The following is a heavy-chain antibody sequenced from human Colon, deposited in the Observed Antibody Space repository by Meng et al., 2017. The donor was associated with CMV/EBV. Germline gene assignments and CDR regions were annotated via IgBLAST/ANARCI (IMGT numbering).Heavy chain of an antibody. Sequence: GSLRLSCAVSGGSISRYYWTWVRQPPGKGLEWIAYIYYSGATSYNPSFKSRGTISVDTSKNQFSLKLNSVTAADTAVYYCTRDTPHNAFDPWGQGALVTVSS. J-gene: IGHJ5*02. V-gene: IGHV4-59*01. CDR3: TRDTPHNAFDP. CDR2: IYYSGAT. D-gene: IGHD2-15*01. CDR1: GGSISRYY.